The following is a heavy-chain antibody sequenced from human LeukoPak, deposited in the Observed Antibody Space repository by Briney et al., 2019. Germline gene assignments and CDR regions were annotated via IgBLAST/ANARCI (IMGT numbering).Heavy chain of an antibody. CDR1: GGSFSGYY. CDR3: ARGGQWLRPFDY. V-gene: IGHV4-34*01. CDR2: INHSGST. D-gene: IGHD5-12*01. Sequence: SETLSLTCAVYGGSFSGYYRSWIRQPPGKGLEWIGEINHSGSTNYNPSLKSRVTISVDTSKNQSSLKLSSVTAADTAVYYCARGGQWLRPFDYWGQGTLVTVSS. J-gene: IGHJ4*02.